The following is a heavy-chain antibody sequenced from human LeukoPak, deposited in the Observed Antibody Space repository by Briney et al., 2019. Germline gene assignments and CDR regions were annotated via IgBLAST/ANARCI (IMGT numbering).Heavy chain of an antibody. CDR2: ISGSGYRI. CDR1: GFTFSSDD. J-gene: IGHJ4*02. Sequence: PGGSLRLSCEASGFTFSSDDTNWVRQAPGKGLEWVSYISGSGYRIYYAGSVKGRFTISRDNAKKSLYLQMDSLRAEDTAVYYCARDGSSYAPSQPFFFDYWGQGTLVTVSS. D-gene: IGHD3-10*01. V-gene: IGHV3-48*03. CDR3: ARDGSSYAPSQPFFFDY.